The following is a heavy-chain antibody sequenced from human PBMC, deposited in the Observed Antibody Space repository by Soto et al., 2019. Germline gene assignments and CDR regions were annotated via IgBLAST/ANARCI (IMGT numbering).Heavy chain of an antibody. D-gene: IGHD5-12*01. CDR2: IFSNDEK. CDR3: KQLNSGYDSNWFDP. CDR1: GFSLSNARMG. Sequence: QVTLKESGPVLVKPTETLTLTCTVSGFSLSNARMGESWIRQPPGKALEWLAHIFSNDEKSYSTSLKSRLTVSKDTSKNQVVLTMTNMDPVDTATYYCKQLNSGYDSNWFDPWGQGTLVTVSS. V-gene: IGHV2-26*01. J-gene: IGHJ5*02.